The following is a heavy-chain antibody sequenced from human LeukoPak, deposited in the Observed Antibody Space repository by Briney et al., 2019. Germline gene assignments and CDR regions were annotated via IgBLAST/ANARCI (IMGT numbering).Heavy chain of an antibody. Sequence: ASVKVSCKASGYTFTGYYMHWVRQAPGQGLEWMGWINPNSGGTNYAQKFQGRVTMTRDTSISTAYMELSRLRSDDTAVYYCARVGVVVPAAIASFRFDPWDQGTLVTVSS. D-gene: IGHD2-2*01. CDR3: ARVGVVVPAAIASFRFDP. CDR1: GYTFTGYY. J-gene: IGHJ5*02. CDR2: INPNSGGT. V-gene: IGHV1-2*02.